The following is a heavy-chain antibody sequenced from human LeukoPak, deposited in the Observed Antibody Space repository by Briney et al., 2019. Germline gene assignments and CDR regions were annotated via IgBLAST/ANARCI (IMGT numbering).Heavy chain of an antibody. V-gene: IGHV4-39*07. CDR1: GGSISSSSYY. CDR3: ARGMAEAYDYNWFDP. CDR2: IYYSGST. Sequence: SETLSLTCTVSGGSISSSSYYWGWIRQPPGKGLEWIGSIYYSGSTYYNPSLKSRVTISVDTSKNQFSLKLTSMTAADTAVYFCARGMAEAYDYNWFDPWGQGILVTVSS. J-gene: IGHJ5*02. D-gene: IGHD5-12*01.